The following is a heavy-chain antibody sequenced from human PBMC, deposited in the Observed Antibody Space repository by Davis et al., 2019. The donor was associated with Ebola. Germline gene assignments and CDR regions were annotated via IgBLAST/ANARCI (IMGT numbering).Heavy chain of an antibody. J-gene: IGHJ6*02. D-gene: IGHD6-13*01. CDR1: GFTFSSYA. CDR2: ISGSGGST. CDR3: AKYEGAAAGTWYVYYYYGMDV. V-gene: IGHV3-23*01. Sequence: GESLKISCSASGFTFSSYAMSCVRQAPGKGLEWVSAISGSGGSTYYADSVKGRFTISRDNSKNTLYLQMNSLRAEDTAVYYCAKYEGAAAGTWYVYYYYGMDVWGQGTTVTVSS.